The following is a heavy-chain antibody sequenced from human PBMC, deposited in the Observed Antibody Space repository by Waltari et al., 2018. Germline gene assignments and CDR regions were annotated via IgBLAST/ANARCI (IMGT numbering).Heavy chain of an antibody. CDR2: INPMGKTA. D-gene: IGHD1-26*01. CDR1: GYTFTNYF. CDR3: AREGGGGYFDS. Sequence: QVQLVQSGAEVKKPGASVKIPCKASGYTFTNYFIHWVRQAPGQGLEWMGMINPMGKTATSAQKFQGRVIMTRNTSATTVYMDLSGLTSEDTATYYCAREGGGGYFDSWGQGILVTVSS. J-gene: IGHJ4*02. V-gene: IGHV1-46*01.